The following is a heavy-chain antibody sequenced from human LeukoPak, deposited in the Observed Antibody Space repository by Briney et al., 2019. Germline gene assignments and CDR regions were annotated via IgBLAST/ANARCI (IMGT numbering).Heavy chain of an antibody. CDR2: IIPIFGTA. Sequence: GASVKVSCKASGGTFGSYAISWVRQAPGQGLEWMGGIIPIFGTANYAQKFHGRVTITTDESTNTAYMELSSLKSEDTAVYYCAKSPPRQWLSDYYYLDVWGKGTTVTVSS. CDR3: AKSPPRQWLSDYYYLDV. D-gene: IGHD6-19*01. V-gene: IGHV1-69*05. CDR1: GGTFGSYA. J-gene: IGHJ6*03.